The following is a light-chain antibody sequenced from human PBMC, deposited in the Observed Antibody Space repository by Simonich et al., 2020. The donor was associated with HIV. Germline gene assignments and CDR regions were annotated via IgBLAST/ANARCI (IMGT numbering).Light chain of an antibody. CDR3: QQYYSTPRT. CDR2: WAS. J-gene: IGKJ1*01. V-gene: IGKV4-1*01. CDR1: QSVLYSSNNKNY. Sequence: DIVMTQSPNSLAVSLGERATINCKSSQSVLYSSNNKNYLAWYQQKPGPPPKLLIYWASTRESGVPDRFSGSGSGTEFSLTISSLQAEDVAVYYCQQYYSTPRTFGQGTKVEIK.